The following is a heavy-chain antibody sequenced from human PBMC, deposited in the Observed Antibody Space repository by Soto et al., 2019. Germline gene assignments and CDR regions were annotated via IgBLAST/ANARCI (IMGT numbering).Heavy chain of an antibody. J-gene: IGHJ4*02. CDR2: IYYSGST. CDR3: ARGVSTSWIVPD. D-gene: IGHD2-2*01. V-gene: IGHV4-30-4*01. Sequence: SETLSLTCTVSVGSISSCDYYWSWIRQPPGKGLEWIGYIYYSGSTYYNPSLKSRVTISVDTSKNQFSLKLSSVTAADTAVYYCARGVSTSWIVPDWGQGTLVTVSS. CDR1: VGSISSCDYY.